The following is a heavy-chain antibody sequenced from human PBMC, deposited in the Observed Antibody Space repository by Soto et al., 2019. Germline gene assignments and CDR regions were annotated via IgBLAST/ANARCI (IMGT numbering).Heavy chain of an antibody. Sequence: EVQLVETGGGLIQPGGSLRLSCAASGFTVSSNYMSWVRQAPGKGLEWVSVIYSGGSTYYADSVKGRFTISRDNSKNTLYLQMNSLRAEDTAVYYCARQGELGVVTAEAPFELWGRGTLVTVSS. CDR1: GFTVSSNY. V-gene: IGHV3-53*02. CDR3: ARQGELGVVTAEAPFEL. J-gene: IGHJ2*01. CDR2: IYSGGST. D-gene: IGHD2-21*02.